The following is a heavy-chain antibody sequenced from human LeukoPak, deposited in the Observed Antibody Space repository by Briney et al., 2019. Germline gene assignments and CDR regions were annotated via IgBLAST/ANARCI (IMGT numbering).Heavy chain of an antibody. Sequence: GGSLRLSCGASSFTFSSYVMSWVRQAPGKGLEWVSTVSTTGGSTYYADSVKGRFTISRDNAKNSLYLQMNSLRPEDTAFYYCVGSQYCGSGSCSKWGQGTLVTVSS. V-gene: IGHV3-23*01. CDR2: VSTTGGST. CDR3: VGSQYCGSGSCSK. D-gene: IGHD3-10*01. J-gene: IGHJ4*02. CDR1: SFTFSSYV.